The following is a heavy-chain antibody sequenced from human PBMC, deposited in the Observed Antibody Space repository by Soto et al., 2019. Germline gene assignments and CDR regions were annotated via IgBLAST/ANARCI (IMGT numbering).Heavy chain of an antibody. Sequence: ASVKVSCKASGYSFTDYHIHWVRQAPGQGLEWLGRINPKSGGTSTAQKFQGWVTMTTDTSISTASMELTRLTSDDTAIYYCARGDKVVTGTHPFDYWCQGAQVTGS. CDR2: INPKSGGT. CDR3: ARGDKVVTGTHPFDY. CDR1: GYSFTDYH. V-gene: IGHV1-2*04. D-gene: IGHD6-19*01. J-gene: IGHJ4*02.